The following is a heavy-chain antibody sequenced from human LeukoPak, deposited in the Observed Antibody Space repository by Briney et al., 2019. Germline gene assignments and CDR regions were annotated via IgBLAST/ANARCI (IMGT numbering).Heavy chain of an antibody. Sequence: AGSLRLSCAASGFTFSSYSMNWVRQAPGKGLEWISSISSSSSYIYYADSVKGRFTISRDNAQNSLYLQMNSLRAEDTAVYYCARVNSSGPNWFDPWGQGTLVTVSS. J-gene: IGHJ5*02. D-gene: IGHD6-19*01. CDR3: ARVNSSGPNWFDP. CDR2: ISSSSSYI. CDR1: GFTFSSYS. V-gene: IGHV3-21*01.